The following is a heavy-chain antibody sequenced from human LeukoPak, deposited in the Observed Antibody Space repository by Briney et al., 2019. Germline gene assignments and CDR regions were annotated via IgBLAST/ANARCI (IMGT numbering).Heavy chain of an antibody. V-gene: IGHV3-30-3*01. Sequence: GGSLRLSCAASGFTFSDYAMHWVRQAPGKGLEWVAFISYDGNNKYYADSVKGRSTISRDSSKNTLYLQMNGLRADDTAVYYCARGDGYTVGDYWGQGTLVTVSS. CDR3: ARGDGYTVGDY. D-gene: IGHD5-24*01. CDR1: GFTFSDYA. CDR2: ISYDGNNK. J-gene: IGHJ4*02.